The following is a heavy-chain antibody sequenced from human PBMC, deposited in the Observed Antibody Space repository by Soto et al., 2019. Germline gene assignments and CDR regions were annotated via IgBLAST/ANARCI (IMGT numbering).Heavy chain of an antibody. D-gene: IGHD3-22*01. CDR2: ISGSGGST. CDR3: AKGYYYDSSGYNGPYFDY. CDR1: GFTFSSYA. J-gene: IGHJ4*02. V-gene: IGHV3-23*01. Sequence: GGSLRLSCAASGFTFSSYAMSWVRQAPGKGLEWVSAISGSGGSTYYADSVKGRFTISRDNSKNTLYLQMNSLRAEDTAVYYCAKGYYYDSSGYNGPYFDYWGQGTLVTVSS.